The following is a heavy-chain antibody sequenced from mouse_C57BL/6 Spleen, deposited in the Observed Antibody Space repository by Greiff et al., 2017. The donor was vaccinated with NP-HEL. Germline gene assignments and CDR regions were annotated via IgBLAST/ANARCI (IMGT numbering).Heavy chain of an antibody. D-gene: IGHD3-2*02. J-gene: IGHJ2*01. CDR1: GYTFTDYY. CDR2: INPNNGGT. V-gene: IGHV1-26*01. CDR3: AQDSSGPYFDY. Sequence: VQLQQSGPELVKPGASVKISCKASGYTFTDYYMNWVKQSHGKSLEWIGDINPNNGGTSYNQKFKGKATLTVDKSSSTAYMELRSLTSEDSAVYYCAQDSSGPYFDYWGQGTTLTVSS.